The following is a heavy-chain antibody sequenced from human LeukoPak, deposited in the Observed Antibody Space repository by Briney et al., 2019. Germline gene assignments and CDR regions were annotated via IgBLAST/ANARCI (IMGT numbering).Heavy chain of an antibody. V-gene: IGHV7-4-1*02. Sequence: GASVKVSCKASGYTFTSYAMNWVRQALGQGLEWMGWINTNTGNPTYAQGFTGRFVFSLDTSVSTAYLQISSLKAEDTAVYYCARQSPPVVPAAMPWFDPWGQGTLVTVSS. J-gene: IGHJ5*02. CDR1: GYTFTSYA. CDR3: ARQSPPVVPAAMPWFDP. CDR2: INTNTGNP. D-gene: IGHD2-2*01.